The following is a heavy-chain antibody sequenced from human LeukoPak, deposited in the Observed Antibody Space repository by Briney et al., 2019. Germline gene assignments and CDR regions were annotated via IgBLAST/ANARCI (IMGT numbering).Heavy chain of an antibody. CDR3: ARDVVCCSGGSCYSVGFDY. D-gene: IGHD2-15*01. CDR2: IYYSGST. CDR1: GGSISSYY. Sequence: SETLSLTCTVSGGSISSYYWSWIRQPPGKGLEWIGYIYYSGSTNYNPSLKSRVTISVDTSKNQFSLKLSSVTAADTAVYYCARDVVCCSGGSCYSVGFDYWGQGTLVTVSS. V-gene: IGHV4-59*01. J-gene: IGHJ4*02.